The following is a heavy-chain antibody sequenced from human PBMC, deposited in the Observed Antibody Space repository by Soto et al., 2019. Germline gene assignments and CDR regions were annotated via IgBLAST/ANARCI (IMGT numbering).Heavy chain of an antibody. CDR2: IYYSGGT. Sequence: SETLSLSCTVSGGSISSSSYYWGWIRQPPGKGLEWIGSIYYSGGTYYNPSLKSRVTISVDTSKNQFSLKLSSVTAADTAVYYCVTQATYGDYGHYYMAVWGKGTTVTVSS. CDR3: VTQATYGDYGHYYMAV. D-gene: IGHD4-17*01. V-gene: IGHV4-39*01. CDR1: GGSISSSSYY. J-gene: IGHJ6*03.